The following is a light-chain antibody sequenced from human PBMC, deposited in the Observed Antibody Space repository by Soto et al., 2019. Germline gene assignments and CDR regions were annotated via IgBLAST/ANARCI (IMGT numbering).Light chain of an antibody. CDR2: GTS. V-gene: IGKV3-20*01. CDR3: QQYGNSPIT. J-gene: IGKJ5*01. CDR1: QGIRND. Sequence: TQSPSSLSASVGDRVTITCRAGQGIRNDLAWYQQKPGQAPRLLIYGTSSRATGIPDRFSGSGSGTDFTLTISRLEPEDFAVYYCQQYGNSPITFGQGTRLEIK.